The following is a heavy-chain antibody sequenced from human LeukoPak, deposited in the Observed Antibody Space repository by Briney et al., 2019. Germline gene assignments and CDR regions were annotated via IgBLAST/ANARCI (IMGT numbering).Heavy chain of an antibody. CDR2: INPSGGST. CDR1: GYTFTSYY. J-gene: IGHJ4*02. V-gene: IGHV1-46*01. Sequence: ASVKVSCKASGYTFTSYYMHWVRQAPGQGLEWMGIINPSGGSTSYAQKFQGRVTMTRDMSTSTVYMELSSLRSEDTAVYYCAREMGYCSGGSCLTLDYWGQGTLVTVSS. CDR3: AREMGYCSGGSCLTLDY. D-gene: IGHD2-15*01.